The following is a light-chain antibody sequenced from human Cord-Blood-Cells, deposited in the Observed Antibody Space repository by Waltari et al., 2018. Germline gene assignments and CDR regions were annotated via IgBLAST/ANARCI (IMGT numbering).Light chain of an antibody. J-gene: IGLJ2*01. V-gene: IGLV2-8*01. CDR2: EVS. CDR1: SSDVGGYTY. CDR3: SSYAGSNNFDVV. Sequence: QSALTQPPPASGSPGQSVTISCTGTSSDVGGYTYVPWYQQHPGKAPKLMIYEVSKRPSGVPDRFSDSKSGNTASLTVSGLQAEDEADYYCSSYAGSNNFDVVFGGGTKLTVL.